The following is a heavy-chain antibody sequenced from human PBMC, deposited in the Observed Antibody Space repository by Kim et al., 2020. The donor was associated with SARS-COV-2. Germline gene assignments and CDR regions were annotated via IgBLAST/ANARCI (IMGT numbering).Heavy chain of an antibody. Sequence: GGSLRLSCAASGFTFDDYAMHWVRQAPGKGLEWVSLISGDGGSTYYADSVKGRFTISRDNSKNSLYLQMNSLRTEDTALYYCAKDFNCGGDCYGYYYYGMDVWGQGTTVTVSS. CDR2: ISGDGGST. CDR3: AKDFNCGGDCYGYYYYGMDV. J-gene: IGHJ6*02. D-gene: IGHD2-21*02. V-gene: IGHV3-43*02. CDR1: GFTFDDYA.